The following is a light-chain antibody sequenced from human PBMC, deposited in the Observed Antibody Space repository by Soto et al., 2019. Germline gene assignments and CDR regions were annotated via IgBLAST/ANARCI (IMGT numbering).Light chain of an antibody. Sequence: DIQMTQSPFSLSASVGDRVSITCRASQSISDYLTWYQQKPGKAPKLLIYGASSLQGGVPSRFSGSGSGTDLTLTISSLQPEDFATYYCQQSYSAPITFGQGTRLEIK. J-gene: IGKJ5*01. CDR2: GAS. CDR3: QQSYSAPIT. V-gene: IGKV1-39*01. CDR1: QSISDY.